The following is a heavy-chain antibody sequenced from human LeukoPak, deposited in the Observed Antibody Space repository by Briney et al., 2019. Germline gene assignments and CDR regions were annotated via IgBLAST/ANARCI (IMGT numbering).Heavy chain of an antibody. J-gene: IGHJ4*02. CDR2: ISYDGSNK. V-gene: IGHV3-30-3*01. CDR1: GFTFSSYA. CDR3: EAGSSSVDY. Sequence: GRSLRLSCAASGFTFSSYAMHWVRQAPGKGLEWVAVISYDGSNKYYADPVKGRFTISRDNSKNTLYLQMNSLRAEDTAVYYCEAGSSSVDYWGQGTLVTVSS. D-gene: IGHD6-6*01.